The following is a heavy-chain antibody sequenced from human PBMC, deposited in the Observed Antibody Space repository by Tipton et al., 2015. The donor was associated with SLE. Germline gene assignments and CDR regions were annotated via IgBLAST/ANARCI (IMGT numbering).Heavy chain of an antibody. J-gene: IGHJ4*02. V-gene: IGHV4-61*02. CDR3: ARESCNVGNCYFDY. CDR2: IFTSGSP. Sequence: LRLSCSVSGVSISSASYYWNWIRQPAGKGPEWIGRIFTSGSPDYNPSLKSRVTISLDTSKNQFSLRLSSVTAADTAVYFCARESCNVGNCYFDYWGRGTLVTVSS. CDR1: GVSISSASYY. D-gene: IGHD2-15*01.